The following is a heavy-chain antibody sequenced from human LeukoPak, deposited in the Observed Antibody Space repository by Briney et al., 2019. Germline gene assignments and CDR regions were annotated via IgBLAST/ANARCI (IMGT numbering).Heavy chain of an antibody. Sequence: WGSLRLSCAASGFTFSSYSMNWVRQAPGKGLEWVSYIRSSGSPIYYADSVRGRFTISRDNAKNSLYLQMNSLRDEDTAVYYCVRDPDALDFWGQGTPVTVSS. CDR1: GFTFSSYS. V-gene: IGHV3-48*02. J-gene: IGHJ4*02. CDR3: VRDPDALDF. CDR2: IRSSGSPI.